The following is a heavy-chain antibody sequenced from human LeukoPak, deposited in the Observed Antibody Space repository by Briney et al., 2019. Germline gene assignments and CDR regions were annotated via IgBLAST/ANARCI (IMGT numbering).Heavy chain of an antibody. CDR2: INDNGGRT. V-gene: IGHV3-23*01. D-gene: IGHD6-13*01. J-gene: IGHJ4*02. CDR1: GFTFSSYA. CDR3: AKDTRDREAAASRGYYFDC. Sequence: GGSLRLSCAASGFTFSSYAMNWVRQAPGKGLEWVSGINDNGGRTYYADSVKGRFTISRDNSKNTLYLQMNSLRAEDTALYYCAKDTRDREAAASRGYYFDCWGQGTLVTVSS.